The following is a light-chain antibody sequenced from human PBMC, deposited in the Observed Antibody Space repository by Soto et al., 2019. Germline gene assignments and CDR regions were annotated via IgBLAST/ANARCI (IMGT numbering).Light chain of an antibody. J-gene: IGKJ1*01. V-gene: IGKV1-39*01. CDR2: ATS. CDR1: QSIGRY. CDR3: QQSYSTPRWT. Sequence: DIQMTQSPSSLSASVGDRVTITCRASQSIGRYLNWYQQKPGRAPKVLIYATSSLQSGVPSRFSGSGSGTDVTLTISSLQPEDFATYYCQQSYSTPRWTFGQGTKVEIK.